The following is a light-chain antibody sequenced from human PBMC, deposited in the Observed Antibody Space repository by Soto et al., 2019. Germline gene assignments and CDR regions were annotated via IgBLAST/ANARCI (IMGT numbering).Light chain of an antibody. CDR2: GAS. J-gene: IGKJ5*01. CDR3: QQYSPPIT. CDR1: QSVSSSY. V-gene: IGKV3-20*01. Sequence: ENGLTQSPGSLSLSPGERATLSCRASQSVSSSYLAWYHQNPVQAPRLLIYGASKRATGIPDRFSGSGSGTDFTLTISRLEPEDFAVYYCQQYSPPITFGQGTRLEIK.